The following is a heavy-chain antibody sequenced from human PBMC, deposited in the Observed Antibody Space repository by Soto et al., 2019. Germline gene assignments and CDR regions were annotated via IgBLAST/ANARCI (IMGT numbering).Heavy chain of an antibody. CDR3: ARFNHIDRSVSEFCMVA. J-gene: IGHJ6*02. CDR1: GGSISSYY. V-gene: IGHV4-59*01. CDR2: IYYSGST. D-gene: IGHD2-21*01. Sequence: SETLSLTCTVSGGSISSYYWSWIRQPPGKGLEWIGYIYYSGSTNYNPSLKSRVTISVDTSKNQFSLKLSSVTAADTAVYYCARFNHIDRSVSEFCMVAWGEG.